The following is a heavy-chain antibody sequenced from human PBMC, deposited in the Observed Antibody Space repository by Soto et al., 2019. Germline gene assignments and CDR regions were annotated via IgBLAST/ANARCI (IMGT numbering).Heavy chain of an antibody. CDR2: IYSSRNT. D-gene: IGHD3-3*01. CDR3: ARGQRFSDWFDP. CDR1: GGTISGYY. Sequence: SETLSLTCIVSGGTISGYYWTWIRQPAGKGLEWIGRIYSSRNTKYNPSLQSRVTMSLDTSNNQFSLRLTSVTAADTAVYYCARGQRFSDWFDPWGQGTLVTVSS. V-gene: IGHV4-4*07. J-gene: IGHJ5*02.